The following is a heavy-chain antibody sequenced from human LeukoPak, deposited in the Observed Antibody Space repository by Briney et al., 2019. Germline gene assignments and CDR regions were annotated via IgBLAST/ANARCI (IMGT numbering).Heavy chain of an antibody. V-gene: IGHV1-69*04. J-gene: IGHJ6*02. CDR3: AREEVGARNYYGMDV. D-gene: IGHD1-26*01. Sequence: ASVKVSCKASGGTFSSYAISWVRQAPGQGLEWMGRIIPILGIANYAQKFQGRVTITADKSTSTAYMELSSLRSDDTAVYYCAREEVGARNYYGMDVWGQGTTVTVSS. CDR1: GGTFSSYA. CDR2: IIPILGIA.